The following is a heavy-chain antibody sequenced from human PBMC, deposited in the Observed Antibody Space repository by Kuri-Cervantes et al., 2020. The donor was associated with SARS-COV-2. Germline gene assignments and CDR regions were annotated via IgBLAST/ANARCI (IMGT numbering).Heavy chain of an antibody. D-gene: IGHD3-16*01. J-gene: IGHJ6*04. V-gene: IGHV4-59*01. CDR1: GGSISSYY. Sequence: SETLSLTCTVSGGSISSYYWSWIRQPPGKGLEWIGDVHSSGSTNYNPSLKSRVTISVDTSRSQLSLTLHSVTAADTAEYFCARSQVLKHLDWSSKLSFRYYVDLWYKGTTVTVSS. CDR3: ARSQVLKHLDWSSKLSFRYYVDL. CDR2: VHSSGST.